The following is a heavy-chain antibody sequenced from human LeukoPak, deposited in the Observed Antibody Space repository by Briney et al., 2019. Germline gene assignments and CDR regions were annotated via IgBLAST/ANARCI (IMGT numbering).Heavy chain of an antibody. CDR1: GYTFTSYG. V-gene: IGHV1-18*01. J-gene: IGHJ4*02. CDR2: ISSYNGNT. Sequence: ASVEVSCKASGYTFTSYGISWVRQAPGQGLEWMGWISSYNGNTNYAQKLQGRVTMTTDTSTSTAYMELRSLRSDDTAVYYCAGGKARITIFGVVTPFDYWGQGTLVTVSS. CDR3: AGGKARITIFGVVTPFDY. D-gene: IGHD3-3*01.